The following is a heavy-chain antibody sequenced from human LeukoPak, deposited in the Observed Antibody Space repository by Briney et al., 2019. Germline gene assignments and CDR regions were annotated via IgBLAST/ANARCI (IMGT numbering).Heavy chain of an antibody. CDR1: GFTFSSYV. CDR2: ISHDGII. D-gene: IGHD3-16*01. J-gene: IGHJ4*02. Sequence: GGSLRLSCETAGFTFSSYVMHWVRRTPGKGLVWVSRISHDGIISYADSVKGRFTISRDNAKNTLILQMNRLRVEDTAVYYCARDWVHKIDYWGRGTLVTVSS. CDR3: ARDWVHKIDY. V-gene: IGHV3-74*01.